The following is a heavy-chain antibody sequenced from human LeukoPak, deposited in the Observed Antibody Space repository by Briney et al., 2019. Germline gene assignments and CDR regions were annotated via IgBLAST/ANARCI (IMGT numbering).Heavy chain of an antibody. CDR3: ARSFSDGDPNYAFDI. Sequence: PSETLSLTCTVSGGSISSYYWSWIRQPPGKGLEGIGYIYYSGSTNYNPSLNSRVTISVDTSKNQFSLKLSSVTAADTAVYYCARSFSDGDPNYAFDIWGQGTMVTVSS. CDR1: GGSISSYY. CDR2: IYYSGST. J-gene: IGHJ3*02. V-gene: IGHV4-59*08. D-gene: IGHD4-17*01.